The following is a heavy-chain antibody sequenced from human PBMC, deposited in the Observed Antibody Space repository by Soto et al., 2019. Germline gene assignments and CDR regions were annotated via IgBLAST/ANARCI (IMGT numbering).Heavy chain of an antibody. CDR1: GGTMRNYF. D-gene: IGHD6-13*01. CDR3: AAGEACSRNRAPYSLDF. CDR2: THYSGTT. J-gene: IGHJ4*02. V-gene: IGHV4-59*01. Sequence: PSETLSLTCTVSGGTMRNYFWTWIRQPPGKGLEWIWYTHYSGTTSFFPSYNPSLKSRDTISEDTSKNQFSLKLLSVTTADTAVYFCAAGEACSRNRAPYSLDFRGPGTLVTVSS.